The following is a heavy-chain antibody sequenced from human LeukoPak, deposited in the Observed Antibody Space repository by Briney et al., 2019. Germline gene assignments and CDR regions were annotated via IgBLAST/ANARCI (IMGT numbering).Heavy chain of an antibody. V-gene: IGHV3-48*03. CDR1: GFTFTGYE. CDR2: ISGSGTTI. CDR3: ARGHGRFDS. Sequence: GGSLRLSCAASGFTFTGYEMNWVRQAPGKGLECVSYISGSGTTIFYADSVKGRFTISKDNAKNSLYLQMNSLRAEDTAVYYCARGHGRFDSWGQGTLVTVSS. J-gene: IGHJ4*02.